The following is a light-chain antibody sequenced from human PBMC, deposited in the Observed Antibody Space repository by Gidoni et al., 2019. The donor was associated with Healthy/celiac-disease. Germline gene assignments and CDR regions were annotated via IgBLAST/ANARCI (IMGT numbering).Light chain of an antibody. CDR2: LGS. V-gene: IGKV2-28*01. CDR3: MQALQTPGVT. J-gene: IGKJ1*01. Sequence: DIVENQASPPPPVTPGEPASISCRSSQSLLHSNGYNYLDWYLQKPGQSPQLLIYLGSNRASGVPDRFSGSGSGTDFTLKISRVEAEDVGVYYCMQALQTPGVTFGPGTKVEIK. CDR1: QSLLHSNGYNY.